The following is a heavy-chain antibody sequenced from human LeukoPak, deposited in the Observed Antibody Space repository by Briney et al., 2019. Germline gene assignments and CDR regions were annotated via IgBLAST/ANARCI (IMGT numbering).Heavy chain of an antibody. D-gene: IGHD3-10*01. CDR2: ISAYNGNT. CDR3: ARLKDGSGSYSLYFDY. V-gene: IGHV1-18*01. Sequence: ASVKVSCKASGYTFTSYGISWVRQAPGQGLEWMGWISAYNGNTNYAQKLQGRVTMTTDTSTSTAYMELRSLRSDDTAVYYCARLKDGSGSYSLYFDYWGQGTLVTVSS. J-gene: IGHJ4*02. CDR1: GYTFTSYG.